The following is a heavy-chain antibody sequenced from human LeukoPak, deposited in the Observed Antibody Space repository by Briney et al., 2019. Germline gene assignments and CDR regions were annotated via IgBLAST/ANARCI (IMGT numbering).Heavy chain of an antibody. Sequence: GGSLRLSCAASGFTFSSYGIHWVRQAPGKGLEWVAVIWSDGRDKYYADSVKGRFTISRDNSKNTLYLQMNSLRAEDTAVYYCAKDHRTTVTVYYFDYWGQGTLVTVSS. D-gene: IGHD4-17*01. J-gene: IGHJ4*02. CDR1: GFTFSSYG. CDR2: IWSDGRDK. V-gene: IGHV3-33*06. CDR3: AKDHRTTVTVYYFDY.